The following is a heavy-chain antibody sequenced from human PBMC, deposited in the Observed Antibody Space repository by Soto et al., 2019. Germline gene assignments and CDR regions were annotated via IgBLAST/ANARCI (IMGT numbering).Heavy chain of an antibody. Sequence: QVQLQESGPGLVKPSETLSLTCTVSGGSISSYYWSWIRQPPGKGLEWIGYIYYSGRTNYNPSLKRRVTTSVDTSKSQFPLKLSSVPAADTAGYYCAGLHRGFDIWGQGTMVTVSS. CDR3: AGLHRGFDI. CDR1: GGSISSYY. V-gene: IGHV4-59*08. J-gene: IGHJ3*02. CDR2: IYYSGRT. D-gene: IGHD2-21*01.